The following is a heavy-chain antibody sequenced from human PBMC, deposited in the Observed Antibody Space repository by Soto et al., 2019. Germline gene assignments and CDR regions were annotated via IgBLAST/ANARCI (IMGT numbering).Heavy chain of an antibody. Sequence: SETLSLTCTVSGDSIRNYYWSWIRQPPGKGLEWIGYIYYTGSTTYNPSLESRVNMSVDTSKNQFSLKLTSVNAADTAVYYCARDRLMATAGTARHYFGLDVWGQGTTVTVSS. CDR1: GDSIRNYY. CDR2: IYYTGST. J-gene: IGHJ6*02. V-gene: IGHV4-59*01. CDR3: ARDRLMATAGTARHYFGLDV. D-gene: IGHD5-18*01.